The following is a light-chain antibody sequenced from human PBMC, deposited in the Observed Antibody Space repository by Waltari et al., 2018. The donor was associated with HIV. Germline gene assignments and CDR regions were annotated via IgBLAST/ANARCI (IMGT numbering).Light chain of an antibody. J-gene: IGLJ2*01. V-gene: IGLV1-44*01. CDR1: SSNIGSNT. Sequence: QSVLTQPPSVSAAPGQGVVSSCSGGSSNIGSNTANWYHHLPGTAPKLLLYSTDKRPSGVPDRFSGSKSGTSASLAITGLQSEDEGVYYCASWDDSLNGVIFGGGTKVTVL. CDR3: ASWDDSLNGVI. CDR2: STD.